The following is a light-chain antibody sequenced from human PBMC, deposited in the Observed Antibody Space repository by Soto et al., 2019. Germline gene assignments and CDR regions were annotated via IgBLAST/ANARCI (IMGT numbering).Light chain of an antibody. CDR1: QSVLYSSNNKNY. Sequence: DIVMTQSPDSLAVSLVESATINCKSSQSVLYSSNNKNYLAWYQQKPGQPPKLLIYWASTRESGVPDRFSGSGSGTDFSLTISSLQAEDVAVYYCQQYYSTPLTFGGGTKVDIK. V-gene: IGKV4-1*01. CDR2: WAS. CDR3: QQYYSTPLT. J-gene: IGKJ4*01.